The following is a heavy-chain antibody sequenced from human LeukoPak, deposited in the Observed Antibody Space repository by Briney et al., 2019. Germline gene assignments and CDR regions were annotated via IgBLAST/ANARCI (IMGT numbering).Heavy chain of an antibody. CDR2: INWNGGST. J-gene: IGHJ6*04. V-gene: IGHV3-20*04. Sequence: GGSLRLSCAASGFTSDDYGMSWVRQAPGKGLEWVSGINWNGGSTGYADSVKGRFTISRDNAKNSLYLQMNSLRAEDTAVYYCAELGITMIGGVWGKGTTVTISS. CDR3: AELGITMIGGV. CDR1: GFTSDDYG. D-gene: IGHD3-10*02.